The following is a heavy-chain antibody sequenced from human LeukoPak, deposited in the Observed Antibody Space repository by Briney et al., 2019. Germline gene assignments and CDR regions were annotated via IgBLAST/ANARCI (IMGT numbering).Heavy chain of an antibody. Sequence: GGSLRLSCAASGFTFGSYWMSWVRQTPGKGLEWVANIKQDGSEKYYVDSVKGRFTISRDNAKNSLYLQMNSLRAEDTAVYYCGRVSYGEYVHYMDVWGKGTTVTVSS. V-gene: IGHV3-7*01. D-gene: IGHD4-17*01. CDR3: GRVSYGEYVHYMDV. CDR1: GFTFGSYW. J-gene: IGHJ6*03. CDR2: IKQDGSEK.